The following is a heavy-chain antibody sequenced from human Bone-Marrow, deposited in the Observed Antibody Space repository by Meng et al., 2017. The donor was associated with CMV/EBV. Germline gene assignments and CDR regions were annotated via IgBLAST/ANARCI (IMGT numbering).Heavy chain of an antibody. CDR3: ARDGTEVTTVTKAAFDI. CDR2: MNPNSGNT. CDR1: GYTFTSYD. V-gene: IGHV1-8*03. J-gene: IGHJ3*02. D-gene: IGHD4-17*01. Sequence: ASVKVSCKASGYTFTSYDINWVRQATGQGLEWMGWMNPNSGNTGYAQKFQGRVTITRNTSISTAYMELSSLRSEDTAVYYCARDGTEVTTVTKAAFDIWGQGTMVTVSS.